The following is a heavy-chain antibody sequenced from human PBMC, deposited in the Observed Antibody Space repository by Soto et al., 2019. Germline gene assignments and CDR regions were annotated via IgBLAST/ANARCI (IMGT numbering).Heavy chain of an antibody. CDR1: GGSISSYY. CDR3: ARYGSGSPYSFFDY. CDR2: IYYSGST. D-gene: IGHD3-10*01. Sequence: QVQLQESGPGLVKPSETLSLTCTVSGGSISSYYWSWIRQPPGKGLEWIGYIYYSGSTNYNPSLKSRVTISVDTSKNQFSLKLSSVTAADTAVYYCARYGSGSPYSFFDYWGQGTLVTVSS. J-gene: IGHJ4*02. V-gene: IGHV4-59*01.